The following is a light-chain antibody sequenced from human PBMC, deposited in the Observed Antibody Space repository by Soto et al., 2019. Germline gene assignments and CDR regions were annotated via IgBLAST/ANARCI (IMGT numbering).Light chain of an antibody. V-gene: IGLV1-44*01. Sequence: QSVLTQPPSASGTPGQTVTISCSGSSSNIGLNDVHWYRQLSGTAPQILIYDTNQQATGVPDPFSGSRSGTSASLAIHGLQSEDEADYHCAAWDDSLNGPVFGGGTKVTVL. CDR3: AAWDDSLNGPV. J-gene: IGLJ2*01. CDR1: SSNIGLND. CDR2: DTN.